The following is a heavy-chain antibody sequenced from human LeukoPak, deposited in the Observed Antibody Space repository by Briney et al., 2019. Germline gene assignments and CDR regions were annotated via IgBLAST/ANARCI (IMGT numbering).Heavy chain of an antibody. D-gene: IGHD2-2*01. CDR2: IYTSGST. CDR1: GGSISSGSYY. V-gene: IGHV4-61*02. J-gene: IGHJ5*02. Sequence: SETLSLTCTVSGGSISSGSYYWSWIRQPAGKGLEWIGRIYTSGSTNYNPSLKSRVTISVDTSKNQFSLKLSSVTAADTAVYYCAREWAGDCSSTSCYLDSWFDPWGQGTLVTVSS. CDR3: AREWAGDCSSTSCYLDSWFDP.